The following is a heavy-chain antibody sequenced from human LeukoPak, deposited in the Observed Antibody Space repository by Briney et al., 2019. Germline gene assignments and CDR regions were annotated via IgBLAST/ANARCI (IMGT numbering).Heavy chain of an antibody. CDR3: ATPYPREYCSSSTCYFNY. J-gene: IGHJ4*02. CDR1: GYRFTDYW. D-gene: IGHD2-2*01. CDR2: IYPGDSDT. Sequence: GESLKISCKGSGYRFTDYWIGWVGQMPGKGLEWMGIIYPGDSDTRYSPSFQGQVTISADKSISTAYLQWGSLKASDTAMYYCATPYPREYCSSSTCYFNYWGQGTLVTVSS. V-gene: IGHV5-51*01.